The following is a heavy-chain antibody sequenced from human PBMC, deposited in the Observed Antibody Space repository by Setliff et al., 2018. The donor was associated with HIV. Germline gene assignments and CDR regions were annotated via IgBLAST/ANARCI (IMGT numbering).Heavy chain of an antibody. Sequence: SETLSLTCTVSGGSISSNSYYWGWIRQPPGKGLEWIGSIFYSGSSHHNPSLQSRITISVDTSKNQFSLKLSSGTAADTAVYWCVREDSRYHYFDRWGQGTPVTVSS. D-gene: IGHD3-22*01. CDR1: GGSISSNSYY. J-gene: IGHJ4*02. V-gene: IGHV4-39*02. CDR2: IFYSGSS. CDR3: VREDSRYHYFDR.